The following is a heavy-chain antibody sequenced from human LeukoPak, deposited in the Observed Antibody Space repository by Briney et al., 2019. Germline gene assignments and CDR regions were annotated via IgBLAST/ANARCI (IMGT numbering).Heavy chain of an antibody. CDR2: IYYSGSN. J-gene: IGHJ6*03. D-gene: IGHD2-21*01. V-gene: IGHV4-30-4*08. Sequence: SETLSLTCTVSGGSISSGDYYWSWIRQPPGKGLEWIGYIYYSGSNYYNPSLKSRVTISVDTSKNQFSLKLSSVTAADTAVYYCAREHGYYYMDVWGKGTTVTVSS. CDR1: GGSISSGDYY. CDR3: AREHGYYYMDV.